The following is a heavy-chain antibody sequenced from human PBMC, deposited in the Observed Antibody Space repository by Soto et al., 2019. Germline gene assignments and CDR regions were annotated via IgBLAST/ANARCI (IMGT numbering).Heavy chain of an antibody. D-gene: IGHD3-16*01. CDR2: IANSGGSR. V-gene: IGHV3-23*01. Sequence: PGGSLRLSCAGSGFTFRTFAMAWVSQVPGKGLEWVSIIANSGGSRHYADSVKGRFTISRDNYKSTLYLEMNSLRAEDTAVYYCAKEPAMPGGGLDSWGQGALVTVSS. CDR1: GFTFRTFA. CDR3: AKEPAMPGGGLDS. J-gene: IGHJ4*02.